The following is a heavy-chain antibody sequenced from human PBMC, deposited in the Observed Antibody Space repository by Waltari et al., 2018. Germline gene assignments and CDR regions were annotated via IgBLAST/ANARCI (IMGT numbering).Heavy chain of an antibody. V-gene: IGHV4-34*01. J-gene: IGHJ5*02. Sequence: QVQLQQWGAGLLKPSETLSLTCAVYGGSFSGYYWSWIRQPPGKGLEWIGEINHSGSTNYNPSLKSRVTISVDTSKNQFSLKLSSVTAADTAVYYCARSTRIVVVPAARKYNWFDPWGQGTLVTVSS. CDR1: GGSFSGYY. D-gene: IGHD2-2*01. CDR3: ARSTRIVVVPAARKYNWFDP. CDR2: INHSGST.